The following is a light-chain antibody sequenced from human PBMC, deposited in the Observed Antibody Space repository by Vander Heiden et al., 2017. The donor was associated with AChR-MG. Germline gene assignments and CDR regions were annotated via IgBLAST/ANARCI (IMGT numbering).Light chain of an antibody. J-gene: IGLJ3*02. Sequence: QSALTQPDSVSGSPGQSLTIPCTGTSRDVGAFNYVSWYQQHPGKAPKLMVYDVSARPSGVSNRFSGSKSGNTASLTISGLQAEDEADYYCSSYTTSITWVFGGGTKLTVL. V-gene: IGLV2-14*01. CDR2: DVS. CDR3: SSYTTSITWV. CDR1: SRDVGAFNY.